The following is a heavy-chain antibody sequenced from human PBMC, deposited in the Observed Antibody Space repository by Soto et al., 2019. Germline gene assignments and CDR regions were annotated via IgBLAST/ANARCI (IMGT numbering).Heavy chain of an antibody. D-gene: IGHD2-15*01. V-gene: IGHV4-31*03. CDR1: GGSIGIGGYY. CDR3: ARAVDIVVVVDARFDY. J-gene: IGHJ4*02. Sequence: TLSLACPVSGGSIGIGGYYWSWVREHPGKGLEWIGYIYYSGSTYYNPSLKSRVTISVDTSKNQFSLKLSSVTAADTAVYYCARAVDIVVVVDARFDYWGQGTLGTVSS. CDR2: IYYSGST.